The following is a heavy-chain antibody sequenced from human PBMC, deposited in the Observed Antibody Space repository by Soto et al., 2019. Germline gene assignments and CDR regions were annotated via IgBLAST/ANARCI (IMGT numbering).Heavy chain of an antibody. CDR1: GFTFSNYW. CDR2: INSDGSVS. D-gene: IGHD2-15*01. Sequence: EVQLVESGGGLVQPGGSLRLSCAASGFTFSNYWMYWVRQAPGKGLEGVSRINSDGSVSSYAASVKGRLTISRDNVKNTLYLQMDSLRAEDTAVYYCARGDCVGGTCYSLAGSFYYYMDVWGKGTTVTVFS. J-gene: IGHJ6*03. CDR3: ARGDCVGGTCYSLAGSFYYYMDV. V-gene: IGHV3-74*02.